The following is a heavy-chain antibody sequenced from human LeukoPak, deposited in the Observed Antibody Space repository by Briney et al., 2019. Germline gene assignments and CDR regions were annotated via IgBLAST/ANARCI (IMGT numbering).Heavy chain of an antibody. D-gene: IGHD3-10*01. Sequence: SQTLSVTCALSGDSVSSNNAAWHWIRQSPSRGLEWLGRTYYRSKWYNDYEVSMKGRITINPDTSKNQFYLQLNSVTPEDTAVYYCARNGARLWFGELLTSGMDVWGQGTTVTVSS. CDR1: GDSVSSNNAA. J-gene: IGHJ6*02. CDR3: ARNGARLWFGELLTSGMDV. CDR2: TYYRSKWYN. V-gene: IGHV6-1*01.